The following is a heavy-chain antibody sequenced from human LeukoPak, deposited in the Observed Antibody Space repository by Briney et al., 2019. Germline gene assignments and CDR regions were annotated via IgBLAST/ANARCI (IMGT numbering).Heavy chain of an antibody. CDR3: ARGRGNIVAVVSYFDY. CDR1: GGTFSSYA. Sequence: SVKVSCKASGGTFSSYAISWVRQAPGQGLEWMGGIIPIFGTANYAQKFQGRVTITADESTSTAYMELSSLRSEDTAVYYCARGRGNIVAVVSYFDYWGQGTLVTVSS. V-gene: IGHV1-69*13. D-gene: IGHD2-21*01. CDR2: IIPIFGTA. J-gene: IGHJ4*02.